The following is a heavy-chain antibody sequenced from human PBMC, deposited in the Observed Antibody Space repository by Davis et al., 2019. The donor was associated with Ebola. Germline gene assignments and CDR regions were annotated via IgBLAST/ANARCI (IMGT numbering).Heavy chain of an antibody. D-gene: IGHD4-17*01. CDR2: IRSKANSYAT. CDR1: GFTFSGSA. J-gene: IGHJ4*02. Sequence: GESLKISCAASGFTFSGSAMHWVRQASGKGLEWVGRIRSKANSYATAYAASVKGRLTISRDESKNTAYLQMNSLKTEETAVYYCTTTTVTTDYWGQGTLVTVSS. CDR3: TTTTVTTDY. V-gene: IGHV3-73*01.